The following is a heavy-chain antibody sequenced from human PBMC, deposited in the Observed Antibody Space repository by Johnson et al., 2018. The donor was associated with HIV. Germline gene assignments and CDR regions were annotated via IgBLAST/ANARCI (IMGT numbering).Heavy chain of an antibody. CDR1: GFTVRRNY. Sequence: VQRVESGGGLIQPGGSLRLSCAASGFTVRRNYMSWVRQAPGRGLEWVSVIYSGGSTYYADSVQGRFTISRDNSKNTLYLQMNSLRAEDTAVYYRARDLPSSGPDNGDAFDIWGQGTMVTVSS. CDR2: IYSGGST. CDR3: ARDLPSSGPDNGDAFDI. D-gene: IGHD3-22*01. J-gene: IGHJ3*02. V-gene: IGHV3-53*01.